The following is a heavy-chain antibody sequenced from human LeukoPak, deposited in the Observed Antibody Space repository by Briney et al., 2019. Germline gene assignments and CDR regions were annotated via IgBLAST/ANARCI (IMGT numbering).Heavy chain of an antibody. Sequence: PSETLSLTCTVSGGYISTSNYYWGWIRQSPGKGLEWIGNIYYSRSTYYNPSLKSRVSLSIDTSMNQFSLKVNSLTIADTAVYYCARFFYYGASRPPFWGQGTLVAVSS. V-gene: IGHV4-39*01. CDR2: IYYSRST. CDR3: ARFFYYGASRPPF. CDR1: GGYISTSNYY. J-gene: IGHJ4*02. D-gene: IGHD4/OR15-4a*01.